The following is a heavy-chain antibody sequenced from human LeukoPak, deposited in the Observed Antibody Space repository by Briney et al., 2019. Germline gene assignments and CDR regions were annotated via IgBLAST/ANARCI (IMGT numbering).Heavy chain of an antibody. J-gene: IGHJ4*02. CDR3: ARLVDGVYFDY. V-gene: IGHV4-61*02. CDR2: IYISGST. CDR1: GGSISSGSYY. D-gene: IGHD3-9*01. Sequence: PSQTLSLTCTVSGGSISSGSYYWSWIRQPAGKGLEWIGRIYISGSTNYSPSLKSRVTISVDTSKNQFSLKLSSVTAADTAVYYCARLVDGVYFDYWGQGTLVTVSS.